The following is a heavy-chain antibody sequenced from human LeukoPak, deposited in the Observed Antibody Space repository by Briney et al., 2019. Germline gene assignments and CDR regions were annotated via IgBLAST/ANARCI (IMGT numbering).Heavy chain of an antibody. V-gene: IGHV1-2*02. D-gene: IGHD6-13*01. J-gene: IGHJ4*02. CDR1: GYTFTDYY. CDR3: ARQQLSPFDY. Sequence: ASVKVSCKASGYTFTDYYMHWVRQAPGQGLERMGSINPNSGGTNYAQKFQARVTMTRDTSISTAYMELSRLRSDDTAVYYCARQQLSPFDYWGQGTLVTVSS. CDR2: INPNSGGT.